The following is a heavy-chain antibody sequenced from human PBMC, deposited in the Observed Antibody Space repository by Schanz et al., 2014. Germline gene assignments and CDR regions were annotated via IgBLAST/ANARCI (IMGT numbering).Heavy chain of an antibody. V-gene: IGHV1-69*09. CDR1: GYTFVSYS. D-gene: IGHD5-12*01. CDR3: ARDLTVDTGYVVHYYYYGMDV. CDR2: IIPVLAIA. Sequence: QVQLVQSGAEVKKPGASVKVSCKASGYTFVSYSMHWVRQAPGQGLEWMGRIIPVLAIADYAQKFQGRVTITADKSTSTASMELSSLRSEDTAVYFCARDLTVDTGYVVHYYYYGMDVWGQGTTVTVSS. J-gene: IGHJ6*02.